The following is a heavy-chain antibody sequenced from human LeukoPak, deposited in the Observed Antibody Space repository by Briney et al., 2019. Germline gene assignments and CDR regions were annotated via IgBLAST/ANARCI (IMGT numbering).Heavy chain of an antibody. CDR2: IYYSGST. D-gene: IGHD6-19*01. V-gene: IGHV4-59*08. J-gene: IGHJ4*02. Sequence: SETLSLTCTVSGASISSYYWSWIRQPPGKGLEWIGYIYYSGSTNYSPSLKSRLTISVDTSKNQFSLNLRSVTAADTAVYYCARHGIGSSGRYLDYWGQGTLVTVSP. CDR1: GASISSYY. CDR3: ARHGIGSSGRYLDY.